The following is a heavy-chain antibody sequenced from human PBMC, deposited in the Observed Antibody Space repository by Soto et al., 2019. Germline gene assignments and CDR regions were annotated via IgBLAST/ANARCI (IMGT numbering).Heavy chain of an antibody. Sequence: QVQLHESGPGLVKPSQTLSLTCAISGDSVSSNSAAWNWIRLSPSRGLEWLARTYYRSRWYNDYAVSVRSRITVNPDTSKNQFSLQLTSVTPEDTAVYYCAGTTSHQWYYMDVWGKGTRVTVSS. V-gene: IGHV6-1*01. CDR3: AGTTSHQWYYMDV. CDR1: GDSVSSNSAA. J-gene: IGHJ6*03. CDR2: TYYRSRWYN. D-gene: IGHD1-7*01.